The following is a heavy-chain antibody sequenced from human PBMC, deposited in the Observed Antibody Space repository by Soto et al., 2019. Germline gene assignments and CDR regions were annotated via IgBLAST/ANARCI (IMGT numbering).Heavy chain of an antibody. CDR1: GFTFSSYG. CDR3: ARDTARAMVRIYYGMDV. V-gene: IGHV3-33*01. CDR2: IWYDGSNK. D-gene: IGHD3-10*01. J-gene: IGHJ6*02. Sequence: QVQLVESGGGAVQPGRSLRLSCAASGFTFSSYGMHWVRQAPGKGLEWVAVIWYDGSNKYYADSVKGRFTISRDNSKNXLYLQMNSLRAEDTAVYYCARDTARAMVRIYYGMDVWGQGTTVTVSS.